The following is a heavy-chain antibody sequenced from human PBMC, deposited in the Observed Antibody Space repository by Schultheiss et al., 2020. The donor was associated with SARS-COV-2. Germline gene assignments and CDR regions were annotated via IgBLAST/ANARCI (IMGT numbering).Heavy chain of an antibody. J-gene: IGHJ5*02. CDR3: AGSIAAAGEFDP. D-gene: IGHD6-13*01. V-gene: IGHV3-33*08. Sequence: GGSLRLSCAASGFTFSSYGMHWVRQAPGKGLEWVAVIWYDGSNKYYADSVKGRFTISRDNSKNTLYLQMNSLRAEDTAVYYCAGSIAAAGEFDPWGQGTLVTVSS. CDR1: GFTFSSYG. CDR2: IWYDGSNK.